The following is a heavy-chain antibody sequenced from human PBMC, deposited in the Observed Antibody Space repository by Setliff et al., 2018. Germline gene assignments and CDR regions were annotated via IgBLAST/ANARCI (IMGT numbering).Heavy chain of an antibody. Sequence: PGGSLRLSCAASGFSLGSYEFNWVRQAPGKGLEWVSYISSSGTDMYYVDSVKGRFTISRDNAKNSLYLQMNSLRVEDTAVYYCARVSRSYGLPLDYWGQGTLVTVSS. CDR1: GFSLGSYE. CDR2: ISSSGTDM. V-gene: IGHV3-48*03. D-gene: IGHD5-18*01. CDR3: ARVSRSYGLPLDY. J-gene: IGHJ4*02.